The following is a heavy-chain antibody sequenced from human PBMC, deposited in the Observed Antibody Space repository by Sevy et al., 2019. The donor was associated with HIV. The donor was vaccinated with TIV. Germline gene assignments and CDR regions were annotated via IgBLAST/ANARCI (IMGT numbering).Heavy chain of an antibody. Sequence: GSLRLSCAASGFTVSSNYMSWVRQAPGKGLEWVSVIYSGGSTYYADSVKGRFTISRDNSKNTLYLQMNSLRAEDTAVYYCARVDYDTVGGYYFDYWGQGTSVTVSS. V-gene: IGHV3-66*01. CDR3: ARVDYDTVGGYYFDY. CDR1: GFTVSSNY. CDR2: IYSGGST. D-gene: IGHD3-16*01. J-gene: IGHJ4*02.